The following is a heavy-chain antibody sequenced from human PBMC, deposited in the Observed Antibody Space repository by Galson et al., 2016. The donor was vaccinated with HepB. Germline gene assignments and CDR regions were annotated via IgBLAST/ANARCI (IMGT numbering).Heavy chain of an antibody. CDR2: INWNGGTT. D-gene: IGHD1-26*01. CDR3: ARDDLGNGWDV. V-gene: IGHV3-20*04. Sequence: SLRLSCAASGFTFDDYGMSWVRQAPGKGLEWVAGINWNGGTTAHIDSVKGRFTISRDNAKNSLYLQMSSLRAEDTALYYCARDDLGNGWDVWGQGTTVTVSS. J-gene: IGHJ6*02. CDR1: GFTFDDYG.